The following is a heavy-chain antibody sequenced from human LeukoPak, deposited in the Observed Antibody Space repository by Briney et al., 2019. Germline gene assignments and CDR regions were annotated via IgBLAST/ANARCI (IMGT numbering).Heavy chain of an antibody. J-gene: IGHJ4*02. CDR1: GGSISSGDYY. CDR2: IYYSGST. CDR3: PRGNTLLWFGEWPLFHY. D-gene: IGHD3-10*01. Sequence: SETLSLTCTVSGGSISSGDYYWSWIRQPPGKGLEWLGYIYYSGSTYYNPSLKSRVTISVDTSKNQFSLKLSSVTAADTAVYYCPRGNTLLWFGEWPLFHYGGRGPLVTVPS. V-gene: IGHV4-30-4*01.